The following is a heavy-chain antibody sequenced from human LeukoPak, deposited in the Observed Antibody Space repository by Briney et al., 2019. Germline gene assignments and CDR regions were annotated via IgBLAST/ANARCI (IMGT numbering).Heavy chain of an antibody. CDR2: NYSGGTT. J-gene: IGHJ5*02. D-gene: IGHD3-9*01. CDR3: ARAGGPYYDILTGYRTNTGFDP. Sequence: PGGSLRLSCAASGFTANNNYMTWVRQAPGKGLEWVSVNYSGGTTYYADSVKGRFTISRDNSKNTLYLQMNSLRVDDTAVYYCARAGGPYYDILTGYRTNTGFDPWGQGTLVTVSS. CDR1: GFTANNNY. V-gene: IGHV3-53*01.